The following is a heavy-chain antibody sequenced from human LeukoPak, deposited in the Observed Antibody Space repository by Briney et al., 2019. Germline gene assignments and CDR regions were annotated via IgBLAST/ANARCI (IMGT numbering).Heavy chain of an antibody. J-gene: IGHJ4*02. CDR1: GGSISSYY. V-gene: IGHV4-59*01. Sequence: SETLSLTCTVSGGSISSYYWSWIRQPPGKGLEWIGYIDYSGSTNYNPSLKSRVTISVDTSKNQFSLKLSSVTAADTAVYYCARTHDYGDYPTTYFDYWGQGTLVTVSS. D-gene: IGHD4-17*01. CDR3: ARTHDYGDYPTTYFDY. CDR2: IDYSGST.